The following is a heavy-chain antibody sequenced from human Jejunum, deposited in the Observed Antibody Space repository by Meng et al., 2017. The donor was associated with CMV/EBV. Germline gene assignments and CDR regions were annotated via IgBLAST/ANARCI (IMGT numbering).Heavy chain of an antibody. Sequence: YSMNWVSQVPGKALEWVSSISTSGHNTFYADSVRGRFNIFRDNAKDSVSLQMSSLGVDDTGVYYCAGWRGFEWEMKGHWFDPWGQGTLVTVS. CDR3: AGWRGFEWEMKGHWFDP. CDR2: ISTSGHNT. CDR1: YS. D-gene: IGHD1-26*01. V-gene: IGHV3-21*01. J-gene: IGHJ5*02.